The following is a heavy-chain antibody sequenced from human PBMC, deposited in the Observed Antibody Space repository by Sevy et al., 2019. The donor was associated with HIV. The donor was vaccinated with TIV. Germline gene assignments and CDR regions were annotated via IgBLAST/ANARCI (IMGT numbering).Heavy chain of an antibody. CDR3: ARGSKNGWFDP. CDR1: GFTFNTYT. Sequence: GGSLRLSCAASGFTFNTYTMDWVRQAPGKGLEWVSSISSGSTYIFYADSFKGRFTISRDNAKNSLFLQMNSLRVEYTAVYYCARGSKNGWFDPWGQGTLVTVSS. CDR2: ISSGSTYI. D-gene: IGHD1-1*01. V-gene: IGHV3-21*01. J-gene: IGHJ5*02.